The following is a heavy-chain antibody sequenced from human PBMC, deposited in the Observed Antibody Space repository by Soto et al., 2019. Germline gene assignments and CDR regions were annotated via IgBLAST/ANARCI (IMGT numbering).Heavy chain of an antibody. CDR2: IVPIFGTP. CDR3: SREMTSGYSRTWFDP. Sequence: QMQLVQSGAEVKEPGSSVKVSCKASGGNFSRNAVSWVRQAPGQGLEWVGAIVPIFGTPNYAPKFRGRVTITADQSTDSVFMELSSLTSEDTAIYYCSREMTSGYSRTWFDPWGQGTLVTVSS. J-gene: IGHJ5*02. V-gene: IGHV1-69*01. D-gene: IGHD5-18*01. CDR1: GGNFSRNA.